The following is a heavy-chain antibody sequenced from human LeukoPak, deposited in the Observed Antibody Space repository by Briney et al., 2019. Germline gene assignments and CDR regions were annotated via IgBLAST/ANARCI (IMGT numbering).Heavy chain of an antibody. Sequence: GRSLRLSCAASGFTFSSYGMHWVCQAPGKGLEWVAVIWYDGSNKYYADSVKGRFTISRDNSKNTLYLQMNSLRAEDTAVYYCARSGVSRYNWNDRSLDAFDIWGQGTMVTVSS. CDR3: ARSGVSRYNWNDRSLDAFDI. CDR2: IWYDGSNK. CDR1: GFTFSSYG. V-gene: IGHV3-33*01. D-gene: IGHD1-1*01. J-gene: IGHJ3*02.